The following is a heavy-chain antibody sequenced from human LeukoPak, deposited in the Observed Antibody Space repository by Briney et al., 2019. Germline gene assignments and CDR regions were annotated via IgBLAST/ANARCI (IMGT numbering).Heavy chain of an antibody. V-gene: IGHV3-48*02. D-gene: IGHD5-18*01. Sequence: GGSLRLSCAASGFTFSSYTMNWVRQAPGKGLEWVATVSCISHRHYSEPVHGRFTLSRDNARNSLYLQMNSLRDEDTAVYYCARDGLHTAHFDYWGQGTLVTVSS. CDR1: GFTFSSYT. CDR3: ARDGLHTAHFDY. J-gene: IGHJ4*02. CDR2: VSCISHR.